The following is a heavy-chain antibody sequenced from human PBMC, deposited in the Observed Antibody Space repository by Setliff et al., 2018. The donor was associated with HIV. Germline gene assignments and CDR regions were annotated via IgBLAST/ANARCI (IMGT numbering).Heavy chain of an antibody. V-gene: IGHV4-59*11. CDR2: IYYSGST. Sequence: KTSETLSLTCTVSGGSISSHFWSWIRQPPGKRLEWIGSIYYSGSTNYNPSPKSRVTISVVTSKNQFSLKLSSVTTADTAVYYCARGTLYYDYVWGTPFPFDYWGQGTLVTVSS. D-gene: IGHD3-16*01. J-gene: IGHJ4*02. CDR1: GGSISSHF. CDR3: ARGTLYYDYVWGTPFPFDY.